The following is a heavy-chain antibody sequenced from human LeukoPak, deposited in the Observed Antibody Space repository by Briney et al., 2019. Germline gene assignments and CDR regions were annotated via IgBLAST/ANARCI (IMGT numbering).Heavy chain of an antibody. V-gene: IGHV3-21*01. CDR2: ISSNVNYI. J-gene: IGHJ4*02. CDR1: GLTFNTYF. Sequence: GGSLRLSCAGSGLTFNTYFLNWVRQAPGKGLEWVSSISSNVNYINYADSVRGRFTISRDDAKNSVFLEMNSLRDDDTAVYYCARGVVLTAMQYYFDSWGQGTLVTVSS. CDR3: ARGVVLTAMQYYFDS. D-gene: IGHD2-21*02.